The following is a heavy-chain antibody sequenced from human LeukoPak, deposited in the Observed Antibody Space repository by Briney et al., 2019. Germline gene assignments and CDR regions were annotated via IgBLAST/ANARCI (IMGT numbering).Heavy chain of an antibody. D-gene: IGHD6-25*01. CDR3: AKTSRGRWVDWGMDV. J-gene: IGHJ6*02. Sequence: GGSLRLSCAASGFTFSNYGMHWVRQAPGKGLEWVAVISYDGGTEYYADSVKGRFTISRDKSKNTLHLQMNSLTTEDTAVYYCAKTSRGRWVDWGMDVWGQGTTVTVSS. V-gene: IGHV3-30*18. CDR1: GFTFSNYG. CDR2: ISYDGGTE.